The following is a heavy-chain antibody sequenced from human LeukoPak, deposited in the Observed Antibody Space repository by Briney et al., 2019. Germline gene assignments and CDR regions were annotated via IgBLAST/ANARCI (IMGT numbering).Heavy chain of an antibody. V-gene: IGHV3-66*02. J-gene: IGHJ6*03. Sequence: GVSLRLSCAASGFTVCSNYMSWVRQAPGKGLEWVSVIYSGGSTYYADSVKGRFTISRDNSKNTLYLQMNSLRAEDTAVYYCASHTSGYSPYYYYYYMDVWGKGTTVTVSS. CDR3: ASHTSGYSPYYYYYYMDV. CDR1: GFTVCSNY. CDR2: IYSGGST. D-gene: IGHD3-22*01.